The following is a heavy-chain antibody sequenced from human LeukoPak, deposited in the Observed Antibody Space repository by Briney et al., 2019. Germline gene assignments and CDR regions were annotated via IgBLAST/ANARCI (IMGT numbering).Heavy chain of an antibody. CDR1: GFTFSSYA. J-gene: IGHJ4*02. V-gene: IGHV3-30*04. CDR3: ARDLVGTPFDY. CDR2: ISYDGSNK. D-gene: IGHD2-8*02. Sequence: GGSLRLSCAASGFTFSSYAMHWVRQAPGKGLEWVAVISYDGSNKYYADSVKGRFTISRDNSKNTLYLQMNSLRAEDTAVYYCARDLVGTPFDYWGQGTLVTVSS.